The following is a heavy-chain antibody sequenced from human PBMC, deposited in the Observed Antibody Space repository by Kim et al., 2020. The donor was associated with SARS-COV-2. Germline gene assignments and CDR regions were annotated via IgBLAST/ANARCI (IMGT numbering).Heavy chain of an antibody. CDR1: GFTFSSYS. J-gene: IGHJ4*02. Sequence: RGSLRLSCAASGFTFSSYSMNWVRQAPGKGLECVSSISSSSSYIYYADSVKGRFTISRDNAKNSLYLQMNSLRAEDTAVYYCARDWTRGSNYFDYWGQGTLVTVSS. D-gene: IGHD3-10*01. CDR2: ISSSSSYI. CDR3: ARDWTRGSNYFDY. V-gene: IGHV3-21*01.